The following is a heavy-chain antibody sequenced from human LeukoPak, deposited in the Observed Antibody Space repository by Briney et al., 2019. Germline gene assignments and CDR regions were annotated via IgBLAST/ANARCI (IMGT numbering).Heavy chain of an antibody. CDR1: GFTFSSYA. D-gene: IGHD6-13*01. J-gene: IGHJ4*02. CDR2: ISYDGSNK. Sequence: GGSLRLSCAASGFTFSSYAMHWVRQAPGKGLEWVAVISYDGSNKYYADSVKGRFTISRDNSKNTLYLQMNSLRAEDTAVYYCARAPTELIPGIAAAGTYHDYWGQGTLVTVSS. CDR3: ARAPTELIPGIAAAGTYHDY. V-gene: IGHV3-30*04.